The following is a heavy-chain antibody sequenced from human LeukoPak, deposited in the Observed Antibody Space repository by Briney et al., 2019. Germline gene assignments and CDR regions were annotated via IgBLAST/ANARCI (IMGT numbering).Heavy chain of an antibody. CDR1: GGSISTYY. CDR3: ARASGGYYPIDY. V-gene: IGHV4-59*01. J-gene: IGHJ4*02. CDR2: IYYSGST. D-gene: IGHD3-22*01. Sequence: PSETLSLTCAVSGGSISTYYWSWIRQPPGKGLEWIGYIYYSGSTNYNPSLKSRVTISVDTSKNQFSLKLSSVTAADTAVYYCARASGGYYPIDYWGQGTLVTVSS.